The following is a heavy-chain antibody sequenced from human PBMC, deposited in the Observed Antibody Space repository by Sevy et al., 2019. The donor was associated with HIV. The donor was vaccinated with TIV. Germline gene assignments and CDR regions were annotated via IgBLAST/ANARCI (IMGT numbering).Heavy chain of an antibody. CDR1: GGSIGDYY. D-gene: IGHD3-10*01. CDR3: ARGGGYFDDGFDI. V-gene: IGHV4-4*07. Sequence: SETLSLTCTVSGGSIGDYYCTWIRQPAGKGLEWIGRIYTSGSTNYNPSLKSRVTMSVGTSKSQFSLTLSSLTAADTAIYCCARGGGYFDDGFDIWGQGTMVTVSS. CDR2: IYTSGST. J-gene: IGHJ3*02.